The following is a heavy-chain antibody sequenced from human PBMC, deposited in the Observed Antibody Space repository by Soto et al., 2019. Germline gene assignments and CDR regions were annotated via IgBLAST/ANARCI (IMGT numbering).Heavy chain of an antibody. Sequence: SETLSLTCTVSGGSISSYYWSWIRQPPGKGLEWIGYIYYSGSTNYNPSLKSRVTISVDTSKNQFSLKLSSVTAADTAVYYCARGRGSGSTFYYYGMDVWGQGTTVTVSS. CDR1: GGSISSYY. V-gene: IGHV4-59*01. J-gene: IGHJ6*02. D-gene: IGHD3-10*01. CDR3: ARGRGSGSTFYYYGMDV. CDR2: IYYSGST.